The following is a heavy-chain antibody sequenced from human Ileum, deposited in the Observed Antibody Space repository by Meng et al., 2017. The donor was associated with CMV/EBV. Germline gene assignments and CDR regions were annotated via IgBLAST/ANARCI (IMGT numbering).Heavy chain of an antibody. V-gene: IGHV1-2*06. Sequence: SVAVSCRASGYTFTDSYMHWVRQAPGQGLEWMGRVHPNSGDTVYAQKFQGRVTLTRDTSISTAYMEVSSLRSDDTAVYYCARNYRDYWGQGTLVTVSS. CDR2: VHPNSGDT. CDR3: ARNYRDY. CDR1: GYTFTDSY. J-gene: IGHJ4*02. D-gene: IGHD3-10*01.